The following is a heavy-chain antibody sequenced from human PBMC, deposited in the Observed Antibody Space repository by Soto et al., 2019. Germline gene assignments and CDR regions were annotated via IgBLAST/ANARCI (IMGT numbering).Heavy chain of an antibody. Sequence: GGSLRLSCASSGFAVNSDYMIWVRQAPGKGLEWVSVLYGGGTTHYSDSVKGRFTISRDNSKNMVFLQMNSLRAEDTAVYYCVRTSSYWGQGTRVTVSS. CDR1: GFAVNSDY. V-gene: IGHV3-53*01. D-gene: IGHD2-2*01. J-gene: IGHJ4*02. CDR3: VRTSSY. CDR2: LYGGGTT.